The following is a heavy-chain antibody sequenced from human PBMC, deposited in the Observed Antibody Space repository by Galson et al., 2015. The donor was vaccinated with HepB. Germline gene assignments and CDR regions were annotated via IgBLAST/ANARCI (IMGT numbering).Heavy chain of an antibody. J-gene: IGHJ3*02. CDR2: ISGSGGST. CDR3: ANLNDYGDWGDAFDI. Sequence: SLRLSCAASGFTFSSYAMSWVRQAPGKGLEWVSAISGSGGSTYYADSVKGRFTISRDNSKNTLYLQMNSLRAEDTAVYYCANLNDYGDWGDAFDIWGQGTMVTVSS. CDR1: GFTFSSYA. V-gene: IGHV3-23*01. D-gene: IGHD4-17*01.